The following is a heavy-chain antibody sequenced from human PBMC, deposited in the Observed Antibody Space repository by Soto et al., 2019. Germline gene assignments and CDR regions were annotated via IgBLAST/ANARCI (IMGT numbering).Heavy chain of an antibody. CDR1: GFTFSSYA. V-gene: IGHV3-23*01. D-gene: IGHD2-2*02. CDR3: APDPAPGPLYGRNWFDP. J-gene: IGHJ5*02. Sequence: PGGSLRLSCAASGFTFSSYAMSWVRQAPGKGLEWVSAISGSGGSTYYADSVKGRFTISRDNSKNTLYLQMNSLRAEDTAVYYCAPDPAPGPLYGRNWFDPWGQGTQVTVSS. CDR2: ISGSGGST.